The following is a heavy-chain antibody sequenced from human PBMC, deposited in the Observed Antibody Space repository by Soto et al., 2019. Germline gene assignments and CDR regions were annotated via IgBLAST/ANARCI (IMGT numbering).Heavy chain of an antibody. CDR1: YTFTSYG. J-gene: IGHJ6*02. D-gene: IGHD3-16*01. V-gene: IGHV1-18*01. CDR3: ARMGDVPYYYYGMDV. Sequence: QVQLVQSGAEVKKPGASVKVSCKAGYTFTSYGISWVRQAPGQGLELKGWINGYNGNTTHAQKLQGRVTMSTDTSTSTAYMDLRSLRSDDSAVYYCARMGDVPYYYYGMDVWGQGTTCTVSS. CDR2: INGYNGNT.